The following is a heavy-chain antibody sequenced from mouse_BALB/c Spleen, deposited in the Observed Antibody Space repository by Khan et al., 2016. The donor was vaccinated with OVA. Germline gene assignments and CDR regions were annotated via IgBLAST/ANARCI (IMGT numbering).Heavy chain of an antibody. J-gene: IGHJ3*01. Sequence: VQLQESGAELARPGASVKMSCKASGYTFTSYTIHWIKKRPGQGLEWIGYINPSHGYTNYNQKFKDKATLTTDKSSTQAYLKLSSLTSDDSAVYNCVRDGAYHRNDGWVAYWGQGTLVTVSA. CDR1: GYTFTSYT. V-gene: IGHV1-4*01. D-gene: IGHD2-14*01. CDR3: VRDGAYHRNDGWVAY. CDR2: INPSHGYT.